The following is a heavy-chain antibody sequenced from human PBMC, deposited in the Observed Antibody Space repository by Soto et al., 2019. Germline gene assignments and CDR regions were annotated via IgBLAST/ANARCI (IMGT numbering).Heavy chain of an antibody. CDR3: ARETLQGAVTDY. D-gene: IGHD3-16*02. Sequence: PSQPLSLTCASSGDSVSSNRATWNWIRQSPSRGLEWLGRTYYRSKWFSEYALSVKSRITINPDTSKNQFSLQLNSVTPEDTAVYYCARETLQGAVTDYWGQGTLVTV. V-gene: IGHV6-1*01. J-gene: IGHJ4*02. CDR1: GDSVSSNRAT. CDR2: TYYRSKWFS.